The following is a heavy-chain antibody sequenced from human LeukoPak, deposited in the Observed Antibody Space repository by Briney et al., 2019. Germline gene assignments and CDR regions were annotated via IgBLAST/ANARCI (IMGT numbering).Heavy chain of an antibody. CDR1: GFTFSSYE. CDR2: ISSSGSTI. J-gene: IGHJ6*03. V-gene: IGHV3-48*03. CDR3: SRVYYYMDV. Sequence: GGSLRLSCAASGFTFSSYEMNWVRQGPGKGLEWVSYISSSGSTIYYADSVKGRLTSSRDNAKNSLYLQMNSLRAEDTAVYYCSRVYYYMDVWGKGTTVTISS.